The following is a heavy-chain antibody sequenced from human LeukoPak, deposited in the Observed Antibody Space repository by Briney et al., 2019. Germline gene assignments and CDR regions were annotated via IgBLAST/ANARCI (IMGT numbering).Heavy chain of an antibody. D-gene: IGHD2-2*01. Sequence: ASVKVSCKASGGTFSSYAISWVRQAPGQGLEWMGGIIPIFGTANYAQKFQGRVTITADESTSTAYMELSSLRSEDTAVYYCARQVEVGGGYYYYYYMDVWGKGTTVTVSS. CDR1: GGTFSSYA. CDR2: IIPIFGTA. V-gene: IGHV1-69*13. CDR3: ARQVEVGGGYYYYYYMDV. J-gene: IGHJ6*03.